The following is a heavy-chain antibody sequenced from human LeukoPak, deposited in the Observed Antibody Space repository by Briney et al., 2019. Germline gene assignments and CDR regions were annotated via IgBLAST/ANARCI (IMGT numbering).Heavy chain of an antibody. CDR2: IIPILGIA. Sequence: SVKVSCKASGGTFSSYAISWVRQAPGQGLEWMGRIIPILGIANYAQKFQGRVTITADKSTSTAYMELSSLRSEDTAVYYCASWPRWFGDYPSFDPWGQGTLVTVSS. J-gene: IGHJ5*02. CDR1: GGTFSSYA. CDR3: ASWPRWFGDYPSFDP. D-gene: IGHD3-10*01. V-gene: IGHV1-69*04.